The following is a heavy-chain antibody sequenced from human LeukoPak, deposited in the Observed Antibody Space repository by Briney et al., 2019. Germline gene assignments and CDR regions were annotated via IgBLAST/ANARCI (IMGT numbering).Heavy chain of an antibody. CDR3: ARTIFGVAKGYYFDY. J-gene: IGHJ4*02. D-gene: IGHD3-3*01. Sequence: GGSLRLSCAASGFTFSSYAMHWVRQAPGKGLEWVAVISYDGSNKYYADSVKGRFTISRDNSKNTLYLQMNSLRAEDTAVYYCARTIFGVAKGYYFDYWGQGTLVTVSS. V-gene: IGHV3-30-3*01. CDR2: ISYDGSNK. CDR1: GFTFSSYA.